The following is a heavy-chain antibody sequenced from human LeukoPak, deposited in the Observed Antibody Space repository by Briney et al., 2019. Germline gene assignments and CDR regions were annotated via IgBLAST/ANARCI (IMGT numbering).Heavy chain of an antibody. CDR3: ARDLGHSGYDLYDY. V-gene: IGHV3-7*01. CDR1: GITFSNYW. Sequence: GGSLRPSCAASGITFSNYWMSWVRQAPGKGLEWVANMKHDGNEKYYVDSVKGRFTISRDNAQNSLYLQMNNLRAEDTAVYYCARDLGHSGYDLYDYWGQGTLVTVSS. D-gene: IGHD5-12*01. J-gene: IGHJ4*02. CDR2: MKHDGNEK.